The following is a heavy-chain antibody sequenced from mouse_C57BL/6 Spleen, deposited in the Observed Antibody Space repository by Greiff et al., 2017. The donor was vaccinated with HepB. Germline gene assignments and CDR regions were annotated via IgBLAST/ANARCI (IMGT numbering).Heavy chain of an antibody. Sequence: VQLQQSGAELVRPGTSVKLSCKASGYTFTSYWMHWVKQRPGQGLEWIGVIDPSDSYTNYNQKFKGKATLTVDTSSSTAYMQLSSLTSEDSAVYYCARERDAMDYWGQGTSVTVSS. CDR3: ARERDAMDY. J-gene: IGHJ4*01. V-gene: IGHV1-59*01. CDR2: IDPSDSYT. CDR1: GYTFTSYW.